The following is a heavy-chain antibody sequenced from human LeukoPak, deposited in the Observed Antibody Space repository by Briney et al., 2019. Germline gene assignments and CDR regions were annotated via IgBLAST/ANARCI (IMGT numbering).Heavy chain of an antibody. Sequence: PLRLSCAASGFAFNTYAMHWVRQAPGQGLEWVALIWHDGSHKFYSNSVRGQFTISRDNSKNTVSLQMNNLRPEDTAVYYCAREISGSVSYPDFWGQGTLVTVSS. J-gene: IGHJ4*02. D-gene: IGHD3-10*01. CDR3: AREISGSVSYPDF. CDR2: IWHDGSHK. CDR1: GFAFNTYA. V-gene: IGHV3-33*01.